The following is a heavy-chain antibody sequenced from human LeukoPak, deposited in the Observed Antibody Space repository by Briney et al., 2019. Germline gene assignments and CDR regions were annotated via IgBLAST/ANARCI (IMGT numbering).Heavy chain of an antibody. D-gene: IGHD2/OR15-2a*01. V-gene: IGHV3-7*01. CDR2: IKQDGSQK. CDR3: ARTSFYSFDY. J-gene: IGHJ4*02. Sequence: GGSLRLSCAASGFSFSRYWMSWVRQAPGKGLQWVAHIKQDGSQKYDVDSVKGRFTISRDNAKNSLYLQVSSLRAEDTAMYYCARTSFYSFDYWGQGTLVTVSS. CDR1: GFSFSRYW.